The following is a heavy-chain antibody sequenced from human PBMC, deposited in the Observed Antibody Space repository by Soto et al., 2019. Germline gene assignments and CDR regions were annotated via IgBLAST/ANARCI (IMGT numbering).Heavy chain of an antibody. V-gene: IGHV1-58*01. CDR3: ARGLWPIFCYGMDV. Sequence: SVKASCKASGFTFTSSAVQWVRQARGQRLERIGWIVVGSGNTNYAQKFQERVTITRDMSTSTAYMELRSLRSQDTAVYYCARGLWPIFCYGMDVWGQGTTVTVSS. J-gene: IGHJ6*02. D-gene: IGHD2-21*01. CDR2: IVVGSGNT. CDR1: GFTFTSSA.